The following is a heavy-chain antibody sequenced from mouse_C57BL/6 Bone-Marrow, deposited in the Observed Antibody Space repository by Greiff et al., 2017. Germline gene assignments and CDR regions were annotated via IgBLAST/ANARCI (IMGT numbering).Heavy chain of an antibody. D-gene: IGHD1-1*01. J-gene: IGHJ2*01. Sequence: QVQLKQSGAELVKPGASVKLSCKASGYTFTSYWMHWVKQRPGRGLEWIGRIDPNSGGTKYNEKFKSKATLTVDKPSSTAYMQLSSLTSEDSAVYYCARNMGITTVVPFDYWGQGTTLTVSS. CDR2: IDPNSGGT. CDR3: ARNMGITTVVPFDY. CDR1: GYTFTSYW. V-gene: IGHV1-72*01.